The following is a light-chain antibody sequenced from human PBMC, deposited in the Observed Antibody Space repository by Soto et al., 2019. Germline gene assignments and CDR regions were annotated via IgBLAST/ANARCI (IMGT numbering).Light chain of an antibody. V-gene: IGLV2-14*01. Sequence: QSALTQPASVSGSPGQSIAISCTGTTSDIGTYDFVSWYQQYPDKAPKLLIYEVASRPSGISTRFSGSKSGNTASLTISGLQAEDEADYHCSSFTTSSTVIFGGGTKLTVL. CDR1: TSDIGTYDF. CDR3: SSFTTSSTVI. J-gene: IGLJ2*01. CDR2: EVA.